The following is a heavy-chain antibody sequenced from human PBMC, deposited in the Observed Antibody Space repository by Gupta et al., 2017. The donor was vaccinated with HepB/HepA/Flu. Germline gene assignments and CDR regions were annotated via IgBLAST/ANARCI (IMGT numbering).Heavy chain of an antibody. J-gene: IGHJ4*02. V-gene: IGHV4-34*01. D-gene: IGHD5-18*01. CDR2: INHSGST. CDR3: ASFPIQLNTNFDY. CDR1: GRSFSGSY. Sequence: QVQLQQWGAGLLKPSETLSLTCAVYGRSFSGSYWSWIRQPPGKGLEWIGEINHSGSTNYNPSLKRRVTISVDTSKNQFSLKLSSVTAADTAVYYCASFPIQLNTNFDYWGQGTLVTGSS.